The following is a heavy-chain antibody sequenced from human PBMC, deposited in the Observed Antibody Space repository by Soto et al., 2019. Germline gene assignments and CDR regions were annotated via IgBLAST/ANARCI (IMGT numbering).Heavy chain of an antibody. D-gene: IGHD3-10*01. Sequence: EVQLVESGGGLIQPGGSLRLSCAVSGFTVSNNYMSWVRQAPGKGLEGVSVIYSGGYTAYGDSVKGRFTISRDNSKNTHFLQRKTRGPAAPAVFFCATGPGGGGYWGQGTLVTVSS. CDR1: GFTVSNNY. V-gene: IGHV3-53*01. J-gene: IGHJ4*02. CDR2: IYSGGYT. CDR3: ATGPGGGGY.